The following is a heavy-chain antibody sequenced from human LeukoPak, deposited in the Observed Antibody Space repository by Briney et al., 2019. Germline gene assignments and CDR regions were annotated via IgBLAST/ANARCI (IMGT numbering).Heavy chain of an antibody. J-gene: IGHJ4*02. V-gene: IGHV3-23*01. CDR2: IIASGGST. Sequence: PGGSLRLSCAASGFTLSSYAMSWVRQAPGKGLGWVSAIIASGGSTYYADAVKGWLNISRDNFKNTLYLQMNSLRAEDTAVYYCAKDRDSSSWYEYYFDCWGQGTLVTVSS. D-gene: IGHD6-13*01. CDR3: AKDRDSSSWYEYYFDC. CDR1: GFTLSSYA.